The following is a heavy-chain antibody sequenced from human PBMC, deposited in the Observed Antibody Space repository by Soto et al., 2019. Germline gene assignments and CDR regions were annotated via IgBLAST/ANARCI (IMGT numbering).Heavy chain of an antibody. D-gene: IGHD6-13*01. CDR2: INAGNGNT. CDR1: GYTFTSYA. Sequence: ASVKVSCKASGYTFTSYAMHWVRQAPGQRLEWMGRINAGNGNTKYSQKFQGRVTITRDTSASTAYMELSSLRSEDTAVYYCARDRRASAAAGIRFDPWGQGTLVTVSS. J-gene: IGHJ5*02. CDR3: ARDRRASAAAGIRFDP. V-gene: IGHV1-3*01.